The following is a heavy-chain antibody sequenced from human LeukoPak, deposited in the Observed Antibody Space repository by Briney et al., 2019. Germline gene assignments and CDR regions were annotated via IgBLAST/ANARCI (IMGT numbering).Heavy chain of an antibody. J-gene: IGHJ4*02. V-gene: IGHV3-7*01. Sequence: PGGSLRLSCEVSGFTFSSYWMNWVRQAPGKGLEWVANIKQDGSDKYYVDSVKGRFTISRDNAKNSLYLQMNSLRVEDTAVYYCARDKVVGATYFDYWGQGTLVTVSS. CDR1: GFTFSSYW. D-gene: IGHD1-26*01. CDR2: IKQDGSDK. CDR3: ARDKVVGATYFDY.